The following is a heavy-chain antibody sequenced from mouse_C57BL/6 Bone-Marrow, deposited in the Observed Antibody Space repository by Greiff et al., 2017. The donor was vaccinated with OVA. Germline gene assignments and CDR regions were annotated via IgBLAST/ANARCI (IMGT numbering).Heavy chain of an antibody. CDR1: GFTFSDYY. Sequence: EVQLVESGGGLVQPGGSLKLSCAASGFTFSDYYMYWVRQTPEKRLEWVAYISNGGGSTYYPDTVKGRFTISRDNAKNTLYLQMIRLKSEDTSMYYCASTITTVPYWYFDVWGTGTTVTVSS. CDR2: ISNGGGST. D-gene: IGHD1-1*01. J-gene: IGHJ1*03. CDR3: ASTITTVPYWYFDV. V-gene: IGHV5-12*01.